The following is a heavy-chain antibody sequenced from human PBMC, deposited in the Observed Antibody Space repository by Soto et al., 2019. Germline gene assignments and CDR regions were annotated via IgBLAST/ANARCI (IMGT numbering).Heavy chain of an antibody. D-gene: IGHD1-1*01. CDR3: ARGPRISSTGTGAY. J-gene: IGHJ4*02. Sequence: GSLRLSCSVSGFTFIAYWMHWVRHVPGKGLTWVSRISDDGSTATYADSVKGRFVISRDNAKNSLYLEMNTLRADDSGLYYCARGPRISSTGTGAYWGRGTLVTVSS. V-gene: IGHV3-74*01. CDR1: GFTFIAYW. CDR2: ISDDGSTA.